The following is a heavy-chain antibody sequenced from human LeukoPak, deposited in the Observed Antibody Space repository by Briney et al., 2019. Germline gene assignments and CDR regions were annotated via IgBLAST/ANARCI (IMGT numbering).Heavy chain of an antibody. CDR2: INPSGGST. CDR3: ARDVECSSTSCLHFDY. D-gene: IGHD2-2*01. J-gene: IGHJ4*02. V-gene: IGHV1-46*01. CDR1: GYTFTSYY. Sequence: GASVKVSCKASGYTFTSYYMHWVRQAPRQGLEWMGIINPSGGSTSYAQKFQGRVTMTRDTSTSTVYMELSSLRSEDTAVYYCARDVECSSTSCLHFDYWGQGTLVTVSS.